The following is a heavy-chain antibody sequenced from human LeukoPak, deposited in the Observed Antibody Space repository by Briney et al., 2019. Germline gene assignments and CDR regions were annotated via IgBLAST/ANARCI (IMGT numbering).Heavy chain of an antibody. CDR1: GFTFSSYG. D-gene: IGHD3-9*01. Sequence: GGSLRLSCAASGFTFSSYGMHWVRQAPGKGLEWVAVISYDGSNKYYADSVKGRFTISRDNSKNTLYLQMNSLRAEDTAVYYCAKATKVLRYFGFYYGMDVWGQGTTVTVSS. CDR3: AKATKVLRYFGFYYGMDV. V-gene: IGHV3-30*18. CDR2: ISYDGSNK. J-gene: IGHJ6*02.